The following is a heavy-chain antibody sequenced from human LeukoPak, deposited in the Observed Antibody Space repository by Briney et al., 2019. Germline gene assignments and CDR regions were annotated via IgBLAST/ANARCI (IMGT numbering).Heavy chain of an antibody. Sequence: KTGGSLRLSCAASGFTFSSYTMNWVRQAPGKGLEWVSSISIGGDYIYYADSVTGRFTISRDNAKNSLFLQMNSLRTEDTAVYYCARGRSSGSNEVVNAFHVWGQGTVVTVSS. D-gene: IGHD3-22*01. CDR1: GFTFSSYT. CDR2: ISIGGDYI. CDR3: ARGRSSGSNEVVNAFHV. V-gene: IGHV3-21*01. J-gene: IGHJ3*01.